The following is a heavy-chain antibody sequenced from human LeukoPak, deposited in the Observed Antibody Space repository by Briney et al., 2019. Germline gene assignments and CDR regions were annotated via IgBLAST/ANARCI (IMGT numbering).Heavy chain of an antibody. CDR1: GFTVSSNY. J-gene: IGHJ6*02. D-gene: IGHD4-17*01. V-gene: IGHV3-66*02. Sequence: GGSLKLSCAASGFTVSSNYMGWVRQAPGKGLEWVSVIYSGGSTYYADSVKGRFTISRDNSKNTLYLQMNSLRAEDTAVYYCARDNDYGDYYYGMDVWGQGTTVTVSS. CDR2: IYSGGST. CDR3: ARDNDYGDYYYGMDV.